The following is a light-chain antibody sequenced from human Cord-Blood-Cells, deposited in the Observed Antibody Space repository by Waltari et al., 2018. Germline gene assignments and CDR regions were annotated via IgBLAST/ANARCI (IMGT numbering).Light chain of an antibody. V-gene: IGLV3-21*04. CDR1: NIGSKS. Sequence: SYVLTQPPSVSVAPGQTARLTCGGTNIGSKSVHWYQQKPGQPPVLVIYYDSDRPSGIPERFSGSNSGNTATLTISRVEAGDEAAYYCQVWDSSSDHYVFGTGTKVTVL. CDR2: YDS. J-gene: IGLJ1*01. CDR3: QVWDSSSDHYV.